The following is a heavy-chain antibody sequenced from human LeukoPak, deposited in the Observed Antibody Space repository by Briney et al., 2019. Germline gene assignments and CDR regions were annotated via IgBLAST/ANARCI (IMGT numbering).Heavy chain of an antibody. J-gene: IGHJ3*02. D-gene: IGHD5-24*01. CDR3: ARIRDGYNDAYDI. V-gene: IGHV1-69*05. CDR1: GGTFSSYA. Sequence: SVKVSCKASGGTFSSYAISWVRQAPGQGLEWMGGIIPIFGTANYAQNFQGRVTMTRDTSTTTVYMELSSLRSEDTAIYYCARIRDGYNDAYDIWGQGTVATVPS. CDR2: IIPIFGTA.